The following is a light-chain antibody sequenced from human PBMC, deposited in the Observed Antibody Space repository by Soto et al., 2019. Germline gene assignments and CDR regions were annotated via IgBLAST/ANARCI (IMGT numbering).Light chain of an antibody. J-gene: IGKJ5*01. CDR2: KAS. Sequence: DIQMTQSPSTLSASVGDRVTITCRASQSISSWLAWYQQKAGNAPKSLFYKASSLESGVPSRFSGSGSGTEFTLTISSLQPDDFATYYCQQYLSYPITFGQGTRLEIK. CDR3: QQYLSYPIT. CDR1: QSISSW. V-gene: IGKV1-5*03.